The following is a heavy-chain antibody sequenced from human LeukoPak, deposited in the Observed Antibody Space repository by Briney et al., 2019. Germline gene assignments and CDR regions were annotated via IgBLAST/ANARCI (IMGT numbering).Heavy chain of an antibody. Sequence: GASVKVSCKASGGTFSSYAISWVRQAPGQGLEWMGGIIPIFGTANYAQKFQGRVTITADKSTSTAYMELSSLRSEDTAVYYCATAHYGSGMGDAFDIWGQGTMVTVS. CDR1: GGTFSSYA. CDR2: IIPIFGTA. CDR3: ATAHYGSGMGDAFDI. J-gene: IGHJ3*02. V-gene: IGHV1-69*06. D-gene: IGHD3-10*01.